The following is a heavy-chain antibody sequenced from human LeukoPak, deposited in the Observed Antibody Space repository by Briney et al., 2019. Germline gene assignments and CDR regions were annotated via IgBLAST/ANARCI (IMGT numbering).Heavy chain of an antibody. CDR1: GFTFSTYG. V-gene: IGHV3-53*01. CDR2: IYSGGST. Sequence: GSLRLSCAASGFTFSTYGMHWVRQAPGKGLEWVSVIYSGGSTYYADSVKGRFTISRDNSKNTLYLQMNSLRAEDTAVYYCARGDAFDIWGQGTMVTVSS. J-gene: IGHJ3*02. CDR3: ARGDAFDI.